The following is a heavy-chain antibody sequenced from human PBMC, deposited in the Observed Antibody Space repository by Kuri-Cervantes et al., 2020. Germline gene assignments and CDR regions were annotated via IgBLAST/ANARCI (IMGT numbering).Heavy chain of an antibody. CDR1: GYSFTSYW. CDR2: IYPGDSDT. D-gene: IGHD2-2*02. CDR3: ARPYCSSTSRYTRDAFDI. J-gene: IGHJ3*02. Sequence: GGSLRLSCKGSGYSFTSYWIGWVRQMPGKGLEWMGIIYPGDSDTRYSPSFQGQVTISADKSISTAYLQWSSLKASDTAMYYCARPYCSSTSRYTRDAFDIWGQGTMVTDSS. V-gene: IGHV5-51*01.